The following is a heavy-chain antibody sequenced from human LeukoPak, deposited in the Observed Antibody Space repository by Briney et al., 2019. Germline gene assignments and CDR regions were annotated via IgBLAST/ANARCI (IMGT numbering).Heavy chain of an antibody. CDR3: ARTSIAGYSSGWYHDY. V-gene: IGHV3-23*01. CDR2: ISGSGDST. J-gene: IGHJ4*02. Sequence: GGSLRLSCAASGFTFSSYVMSWVRQAPGKGLEWVSVISGSGDSTYYADSVKGRFTISRDNAKNSLYLQMNSLRAEDTAVYYCARTSIAGYSSGWYHDYWGQGTLVTVSS. CDR1: GFTFSSYV. D-gene: IGHD6-19*01.